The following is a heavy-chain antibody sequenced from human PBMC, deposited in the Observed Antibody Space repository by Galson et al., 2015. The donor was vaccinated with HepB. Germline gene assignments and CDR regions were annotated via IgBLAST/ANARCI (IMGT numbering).Heavy chain of an antibody. CDR2: ISGHDDK. CDR3: IHSSDLHHAFDI. Sequence: PALVKPTQTLTLTCTLSGSSVNNNGVAVGWIRQPPGKTLEWLALISGHDDKRYTPSLKSRLTISKDTSKQQVLLTMTNVDPVDTATYYCIHSSDLHHAFDIWGQGTSVIVSS. D-gene: IGHD2-21*02. J-gene: IGHJ3*02. V-gene: IGHV2-5*01. CDR1: GSSVNNNGVA.